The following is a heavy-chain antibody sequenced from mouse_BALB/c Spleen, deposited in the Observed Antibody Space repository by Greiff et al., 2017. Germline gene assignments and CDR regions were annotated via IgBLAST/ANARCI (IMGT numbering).Heavy chain of an antibody. CDR3: ARGGYDYAMDY. V-gene: IGHV5-15*02. CDR2: ISNLAYSI. D-gene: IGHD2-2*01. Sequence: EVKLQQSGGGLVQPGGSRKLSCAASGFTFSDYGMAWVRQAPGKGPEWVAFISNLAYSIYYADTVTGRFTISRENAKNTLYLEMSSLRSEDTAMYYCARGGYDYAMDYWGQGTSVTVSS. CDR1: GFTFSDYG. J-gene: IGHJ4*01.